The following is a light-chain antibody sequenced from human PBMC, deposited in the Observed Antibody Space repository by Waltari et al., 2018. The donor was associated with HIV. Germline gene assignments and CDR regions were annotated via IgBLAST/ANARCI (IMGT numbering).Light chain of an antibody. CDR1: RILLHSSNNKNS. Sequence: DILMTQSPASLAGSLGERATITYKSSRILLHSSNNKNSLAWYQHRPGQPPKLLIYWAATRESGVPDRFTGSGSGTDFTLTINSLQAEDVAVYYCHQYSSSPWTFGQGTKVEIK. V-gene: IGKV4-1*01. CDR3: HQYSSSPWT. CDR2: WAA. J-gene: IGKJ1*01.